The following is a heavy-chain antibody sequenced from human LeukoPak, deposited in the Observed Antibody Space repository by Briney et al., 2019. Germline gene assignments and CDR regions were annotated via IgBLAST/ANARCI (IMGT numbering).Heavy chain of an antibody. J-gene: IGHJ4*02. CDR2: ISSSSSYI. V-gene: IGHV3-21*01. CDR3: ARARTLYYGSGKIDY. Sequence: PGGSLRLFCAASGFTFSSYAMSWVRQAPGKGLEWVSSISSSSSYIYYADSVKGRFTISRDNAKNSLYLQMNSLRAEDTAVYYCARARTLYYGSGKIDYWGQGTLVTVSS. D-gene: IGHD3-10*01. CDR1: GFTFSSYA.